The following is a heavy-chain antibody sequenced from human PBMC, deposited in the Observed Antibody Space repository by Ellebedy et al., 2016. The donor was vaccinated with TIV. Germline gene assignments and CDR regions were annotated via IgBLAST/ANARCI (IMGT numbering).Heavy chain of an antibody. V-gene: IGHV5-51*01. J-gene: IGHJ4*02. Sequence: GESLKISCQASGYNFATYWIGWLRQTPGKGLEWMGIIFPLDSDTRYSPSFQGQVTISADRTLNTAYLQWSSLRASDTAMYYCARSLADYGYIDSWGQGTLVNVSS. D-gene: IGHD4-17*01. CDR2: IFPLDSDT. CDR3: ARSLADYGYIDS. CDR1: GYNFATYW.